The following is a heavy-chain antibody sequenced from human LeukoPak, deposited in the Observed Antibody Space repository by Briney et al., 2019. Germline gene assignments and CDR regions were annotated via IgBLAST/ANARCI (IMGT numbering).Heavy chain of an antibody. CDR3: ARGPPTDYYDSSGFYYVFDY. V-gene: IGHV4-39*01. CDR1: GGSVSSNNYY. D-gene: IGHD3-22*01. J-gene: IGHJ4*02. Sequence: PSETLSLTCTVSGGSVSSNNYYWGWIPQPPGKGLEWIGSITYSGSTFYNPSLKSRVTIFVDTSENQFSLKLTSVTAADTAVYFCARGPPTDYYDSSGFYYVFDYWGQGTLVTVSS. CDR2: ITYSGST.